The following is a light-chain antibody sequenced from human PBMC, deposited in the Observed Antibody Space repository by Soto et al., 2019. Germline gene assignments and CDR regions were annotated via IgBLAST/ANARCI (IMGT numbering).Light chain of an antibody. CDR2: DVS. V-gene: IGLV2-14*01. CDR1: GSDVGGYRY. CDR3: SSYTGTNYHYV. Sequence: QSALTQPASVSGSPGQSITISCTGTGSDVGGYRYVSWYQQHPGKAPKLMIYDVSNRPSGVSDRFSGSKSGNAASLTVSGLQADDEADYYCSSYTGTNYHYVFGTGTKVTAL. J-gene: IGLJ1*01.